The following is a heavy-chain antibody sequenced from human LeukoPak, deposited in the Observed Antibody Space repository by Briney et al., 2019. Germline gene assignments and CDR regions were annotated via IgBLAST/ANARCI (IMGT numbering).Heavy chain of an antibody. CDR1: GFTFSNYA. V-gene: IGHV3-30*02. CDR3: AKGEYYGSGGVDV. D-gene: IGHD3-10*01. J-gene: IGHJ6*04. Sequence: GGSLRLSCAASGFTFSNYAMSWVRQAPGKGLEWVAFIWYDGSKKDYADSVKGRFTISRDNSENTLYLQMNSLRAEDTAVYYCAKGEYYGSGGVDVWGKGTTVTISS. CDR2: IWYDGSKK.